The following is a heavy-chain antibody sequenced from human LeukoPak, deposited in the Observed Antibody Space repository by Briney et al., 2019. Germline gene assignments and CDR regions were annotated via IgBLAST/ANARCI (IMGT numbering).Heavy chain of an antibody. D-gene: IGHD2-15*01. CDR1: GGSISSGGYY. J-gene: IGHJ6*03. V-gene: IGHV4-61*02. CDR2: IYTSGST. CDR3: ARHHGADRDCSGGSCRYYYYYYMDV. Sequence: SETPSLTCTVSGGSISSGGYYWSWIRQPAGTGLEWIGRIYTSGSTNYNPSLKSRVTISVDTSKNQFSLKLSSVTAADTAVYYCARHHGADRDCSGGSCRYYYYYYMDVWGKGTTVTISS.